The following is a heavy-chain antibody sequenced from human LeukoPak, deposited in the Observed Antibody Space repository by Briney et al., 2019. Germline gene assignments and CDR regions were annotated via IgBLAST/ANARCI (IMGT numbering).Heavy chain of an antibody. V-gene: IGHV3-23*01. J-gene: IGHJ4*02. Sequence: GGSLRLSCAASGFTFSSYAMSWVRQAPGKGLEWVSAIRGSGGSTYYADSVKGRFTISRDNSKNTLYLQMNSLRAEDTAVYYCAKLGPPTAAAGRTRFEDYWGQGTLVTVSS. D-gene: IGHD6-13*01. CDR2: IRGSGGST. CDR3: AKLGPPTAAAGRTRFEDY. CDR1: GFTFSSYA.